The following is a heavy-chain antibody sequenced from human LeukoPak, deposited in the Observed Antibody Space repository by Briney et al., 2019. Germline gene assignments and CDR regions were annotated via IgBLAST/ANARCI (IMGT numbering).Heavy chain of an antibody. V-gene: IGHV1-18*01. D-gene: IGHD2-2*01. Sequence: ASVRVSCKRSGYTLSNVAIYYVRQAPGQGLEWMGWISGNNDNPNYGQKFQGRFTVTTDSSTSTAYMELRNLRFDDTAVYYWARDGTSTDEYWGQGTLVTVSS. CDR1: GYTLSNVA. CDR3: ARDGTSTDEY. CDR2: ISGNNDNP. J-gene: IGHJ4*02.